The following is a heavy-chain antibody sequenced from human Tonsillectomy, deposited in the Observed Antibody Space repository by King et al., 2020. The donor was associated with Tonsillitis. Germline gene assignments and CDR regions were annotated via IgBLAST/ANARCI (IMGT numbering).Heavy chain of an antibody. CDR2: ISYDGSNK. CDR1: GFPFSSYA. D-gene: IGHD6-19*01. V-gene: IGHV3-30*01. CDR3: AREQWLDWFDP. Sequence: VQLVESGGGVVQPGRSLRLSCAASGFPFSSYAMHWVRQAPGKGLEWVAVISYDGSNKYYADSVKGRFTISRDNSKKTLYLQMNSLSAEDTAVYYCAREQWLDWFDPWGQGTLVTVSS. J-gene: IGHJ5*02.